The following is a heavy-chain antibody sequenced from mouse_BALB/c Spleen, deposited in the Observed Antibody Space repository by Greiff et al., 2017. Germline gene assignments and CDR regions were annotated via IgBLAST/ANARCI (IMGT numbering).Heavy chain of an antibody. D-gene: IGHD4-1*01. V-gene: IGHV3-6*02. CDR3: AREVNWGFAY. CDR2: ISYDGSN. J-gene: IGHJ3*01. CDR1: GYSITSGYY. Sequence: EVKLQESGPGLVKPSQSLSLTCSVTGYSITSGYYWNWIRQFPGNKLEWMGYISYDGSNNYNPSLKNRISITRDTSKNQFFLKLNSVTTEDTATYYCAREVNWGFAYWGQGTLVTVSA.